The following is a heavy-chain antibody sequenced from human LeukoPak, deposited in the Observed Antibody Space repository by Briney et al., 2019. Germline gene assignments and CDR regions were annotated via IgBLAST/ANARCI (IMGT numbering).Heavy chain of an antibody. Sequence: ASVKASCKASGYTFTSYYMHWIRQAPGQGLEWMGIINPSGGGTSYAQKFQGRVTMTGDTSTSTVYMELSSLTSDDTAVYYCARDGEPAVPGGAYFYGMDVWGQGTTVTVSS. CDR1: GYTFTSYY. J-gene: IGHJ6*02. CDR3: ARDGEPAVPGGAYFYGMDV. V-gene: IGHV1-46*01. D-gene: IGHD6-19*01. CDR2: INPSGGGT.